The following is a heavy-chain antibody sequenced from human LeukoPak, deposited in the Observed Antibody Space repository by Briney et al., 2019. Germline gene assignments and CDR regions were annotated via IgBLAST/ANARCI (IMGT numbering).Heavy chain of an antibody. D-gene: IGHD6-13*01. J-gene: IGHJ6*02. Sequence: PSETLSLTCTVSGGSISSYYWSWIRQPAGKGLEWIGRIYTSGSTNYNPSLKSRVTMSVDTSKNQFSLKLSSVTAADTAVYYCARDAAAAGTPLGKEARMDVWGQGTTVTVSS. CDR2: IYTSGST. CDR1: GGSISSYY. V-gene: IGHV4-4*07. CDR3: ARDAAAAGTPLGKEARMDV.